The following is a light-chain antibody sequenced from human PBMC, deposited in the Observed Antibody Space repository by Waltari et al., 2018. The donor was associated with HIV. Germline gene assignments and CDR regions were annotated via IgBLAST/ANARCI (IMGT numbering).Light chain of an antibody. CDR2: EVA. CDR3: SSFTSSSFWV. J-gene: IGLJ3*02. V-gene: IGLV2-14*01. CDR1: STDIGGYIY. Sequence: QSALTQPASVSGSPGQSITISCPGTSTDIGGYIYVSWYQQHPGKAPKLVIYEVANRPSGISNRFSGSKSGNTASLTISGLQTEDEADYYCSSFTSSSFWVFGGGTKLTVL.